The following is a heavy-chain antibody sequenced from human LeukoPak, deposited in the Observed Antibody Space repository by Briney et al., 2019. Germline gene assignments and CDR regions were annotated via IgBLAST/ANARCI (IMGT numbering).Heavy chain of an antibody. CDR1: GYTFTSYD. Sequence: ASVKVSCKASGYTFTSYDINWVRQATGQGLEWMGWMNPNSGNTGYAQKFQGRVTITRNTSISTAYMELSSLRSEDTAVYYCARGFGGHGDYGNDFWGQGTLVTVSS. CDR3: ARGFGGHGDYGNDF. J-gene: IGHJ4*02. V-gene: IGHV1-8*03. D-gene: IGHD4-17*01. CDR2: MNPNSGNT.